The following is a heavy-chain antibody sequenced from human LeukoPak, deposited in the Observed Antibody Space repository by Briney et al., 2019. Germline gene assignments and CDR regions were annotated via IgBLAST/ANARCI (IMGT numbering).Heavy chain of an antibody. Sequence: PGDSRRLSCAASGFTFSSYGMHWVRQAPGEGLEWVAVIWYDGSNKYYADSVKGRFTISRDNSKNTLYLQMNSLRAEDTAVYYCARDSVAAAPPDDAFDIWGQGTMVTVSS. V-gene: IGHV3-33*08. CDR2: IWYDGSNK. D-gene: IGHD6-13*01. CDR3: ARDSVAAAPPDDAFDI. J-gene: IGHJ3*02. CDR1: GFTFSSYG.